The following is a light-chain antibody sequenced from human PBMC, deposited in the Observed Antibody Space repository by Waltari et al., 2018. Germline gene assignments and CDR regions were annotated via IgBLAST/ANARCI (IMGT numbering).Light chain of an antibody. V-gene: IGLV2-14*01. CDR3: SSYTSSNTYYV. J-gene: IGLJ1*01. Sequence: QPALTQPASVSGSPGQSNTIPCPRTRSDVGGYNYVSWYQHHQGNAPKLMIHEVSNRPAGVSTRFSGSKSGNTASLTISGLQAEDEADYHCSSYTSSNTYYVFGTGTKVTVL. CDR1: RSDVGGYNY. CDR2: EVS.